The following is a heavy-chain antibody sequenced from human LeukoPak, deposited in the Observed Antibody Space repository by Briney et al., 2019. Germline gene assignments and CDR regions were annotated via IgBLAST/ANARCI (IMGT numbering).Heavy chain of an antibody. CDR1: GGTFSSYA. V-gene: IGHV1-69*06. CDR2: IIPIFGTA. CDR3: ARDFTRGTATTFDP. D-gene: IGHD5-18*01. Sequence: ASVKVSCKASGGTFSSYAISWVRQAPGQGLKWMGGIIPIFGTANYAQKFQGRVTITADKSTSTAYMELSSLRSEDTAVYYCARDFTRGTATTFDPWGQGTLVTVSS. J-gene: IGHJ5*02.